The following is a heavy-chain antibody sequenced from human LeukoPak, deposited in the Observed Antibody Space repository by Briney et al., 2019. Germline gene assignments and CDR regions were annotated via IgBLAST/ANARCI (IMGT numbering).Heavy chain of an antibody. CDR2: IRHSGVDS. Sequence: GGSLRLSCAASRFSFSDYTMSWVRQLPGKGLEWVSGIRHSGVDSSYADSVKGRFTISRDNSKNMLYLQMNCLRDDDTGVYYCARDRRATPMYFFDFWGQGTPVTVSS. D-gene: IGHD2-15*01. V-gene: IGHV3-23*01. CDR3: ARDRRATPMYFFDF. CDR1: RFSFSDYT. J-gene: IGHJ4*02.